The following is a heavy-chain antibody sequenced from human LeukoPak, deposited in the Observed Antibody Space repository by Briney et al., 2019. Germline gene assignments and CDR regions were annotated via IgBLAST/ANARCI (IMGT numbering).Heavy chain of an antibody. CDR3: ARDSFSSGWYYFDY. CDR1: GGSFSGYY. J-gene: IGHJ4*02. V-gene: IGHV4-34*01. D-gene: IGHD6-19*01. CDR2: INHSGST. Sequence: SETLSLTCAVYGGSFSGYYWSWIRQPPGKGLEWIGEINHSGSTNYNPSLKSRVTISVDTSKNQFSLKLSSVTAADTAVYYCARDSFSSGWYYFDYWGQGTLVTVSS.